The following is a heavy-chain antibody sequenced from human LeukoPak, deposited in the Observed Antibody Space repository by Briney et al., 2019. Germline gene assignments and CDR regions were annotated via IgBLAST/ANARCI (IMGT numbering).Heavy chain of an antibody. V-gene: IGHV4-39*01. CDR2: IYYSGTT. J-gene: IGHJ4*02. Sequence: SETLSITCSVSGGSISSISDYWGWIRQPPGKGLEWIGSIYYSGTTYYNPSLKSRATMSVDTSKNQVSLKLNSVTAADTAVYYCARHEVGFCTSGSCPHPPFDFWGQGTLVTVSS. CDR3: ARHEVGFCTSGSCPHPPFDF. D-gene: IGHD2-15*01. CDR1: GGSISSISDY.